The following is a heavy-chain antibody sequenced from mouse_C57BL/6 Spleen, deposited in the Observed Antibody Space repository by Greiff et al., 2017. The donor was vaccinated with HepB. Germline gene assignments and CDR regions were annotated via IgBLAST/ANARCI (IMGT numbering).Heavy chain of an antibody. D-gene: IGHD2-2*01. CDR2: ISDGGSYT. V-gene: IGHV5-4*01. J-gene: IGHJ3*01. CDR3: AGDFVAASTMVTTGAY. CDR1: GFTFSSYA. Sequence: EVKLMESGGGLVKPGGSLKLSCAASGFTFSSYAMSWVRQTPEKRLEWVATISDGGSYTYYPDNVKGRFTISRDNSKNNLYLQMSHLKSEDTTMYYCAGDFVAASTMVTTGAYWGQGTLVTVSA.